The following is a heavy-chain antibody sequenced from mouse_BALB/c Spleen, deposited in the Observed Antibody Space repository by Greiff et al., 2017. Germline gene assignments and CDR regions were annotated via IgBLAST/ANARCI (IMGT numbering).Heavy chain of an antibody. V-gene: IGHV5-17*02. Sequence: EVKVEESGGGLVQPGGSRKLSCAASGFTFSSFGMHWVRQAPEKGLEWVAYISSGSSTIYYADTVKGRFTISRDNPKNTLFLQMTSLRSEDTAMYYCARDGYYGSSYYFDYWGQGTTLTVSS. CDR3: ARDGYYGSSYYFDY. D-gene: IGHD1-1*01. CDR2: ISSGSSTI. CDR1: GFTFSSFG. J-gene: IGHJ2*01.